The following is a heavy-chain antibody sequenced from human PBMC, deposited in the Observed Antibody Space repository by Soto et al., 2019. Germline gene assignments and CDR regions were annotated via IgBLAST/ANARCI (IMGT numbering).Heavy chain of an antibody. D-gene: IGHD2-15*01. CDR3: ARGSDIVVVVAATTWFDP. CDR2: ISAYNGNT. V-gene: IGHV1-18*01. J-gene: IGHJ5*02. Sequence: ASVKVSCKASGYTFTSYGISWVRQAPGQGLEWMGWISAYNGNTNYAQKLQGRVTMTTDTSTSTAYMELRSLRSDDTAVYYCARGSDIVVVVAATTWFDPWGQGTLVTVSS. CDR1: GYTFTSYG.